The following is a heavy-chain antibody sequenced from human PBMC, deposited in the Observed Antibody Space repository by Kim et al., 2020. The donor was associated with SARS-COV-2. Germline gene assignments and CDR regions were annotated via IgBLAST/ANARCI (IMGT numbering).Heavy chain of an antibody. J-gene: IGHJ6*02. CDR1: GFTFSDHS. CDR2: TSNKANSNTT. D-gene: IGHD4-17*01. Sequence: GGSLRLSCAASGFTFSDHSMDWVRQAPGKGLEWVGCTSNKANSNTTEYSASVKGRFTTSKDDTKNSLYLQINSPKTEGTAVYYCARERREQTTYYDMDVWGQGTTVTVSS. V-gene: IGHV3-72*01. CDR3: ARERREQTTYYDMDV.